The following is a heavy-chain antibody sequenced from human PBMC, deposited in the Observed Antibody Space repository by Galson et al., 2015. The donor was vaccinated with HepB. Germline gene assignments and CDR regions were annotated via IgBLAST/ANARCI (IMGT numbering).Heavy chain of an antibody. Sequence: SVRVSCKASGYTFISYGISWVRQAPGQGLEGMGCISGYNDNRNYAQKFQGRITITTDTSTSTTYMELRSLRPADSAVYNRARARYSNSPHDYWGQGTLVTVSS. CDR1: GYTFISYG. CDR3: ARARYSNSPHDY. J-gene: IGHJ4*02. CDR2: ISGYNDNR. V-gene: IGHV1-18*04. D-gene: IGHD2/OR15-2a*01.